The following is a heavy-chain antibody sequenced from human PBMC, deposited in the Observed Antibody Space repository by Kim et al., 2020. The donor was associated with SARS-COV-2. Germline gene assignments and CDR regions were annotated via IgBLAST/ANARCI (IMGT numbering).Heavy chain of an antibody. CDR1: GFTFTDKY. CDR2: INPSTGGT. J-gene: IGHJ3*02. D-gene: IGHD2-21*01. CDR3: ARLQSTTWSVGDVVDI. V-gene: IGHV1-2*06. Sequence: ASVKVSCKASGFTFTDKYVHWVRQAPGQGLEWMGRINPSTGGTHYAQRFEGRVTMTRDMSISTVYMELSKVTSDDTAEYYCARLQSTTWSVGDVVDIWGQGTMVSVSS.